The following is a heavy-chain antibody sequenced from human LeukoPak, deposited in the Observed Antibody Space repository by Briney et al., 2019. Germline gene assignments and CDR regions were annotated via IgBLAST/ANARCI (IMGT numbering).Heavy chain of an antibody. V-gene: IGHV3-48*03. CDR1: RYTFSSYE. Sequence: GGSLRLSCAASRYTFSSYEMNWVRQAPGKGLEWVSYISSSGSTTYYADSVKGRFTISRDNAKNSLNLQMNSLRAEDTAVYYCARGSYRGVFDYWGQGTLVTVSS. CDR2: ISSSGSTT. J-gene: IGHJ4*02. CDR3: ARGSYRGVFDY. D-gene: IGHD1-26*01.